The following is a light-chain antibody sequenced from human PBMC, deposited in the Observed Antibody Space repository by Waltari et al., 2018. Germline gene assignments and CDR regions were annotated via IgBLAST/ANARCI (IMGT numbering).Light chain of an antibody. CDR1: QSVLYSSNNKNY. CDR2: WAS. V-gene: IGKV4-1*01. Sequence: DIVMTQSPDSLAVSLGERATINCKSSQSVLYSSNNKNYLVWYQAKTGQTPKLHLSWASTREYGVTDRFSGSGSGTDVTLTSSSLQAEDVAVYYCQQHYSTPLTFGGGTKVEIK. J-gene: IGKJ4*01. CDR3: QQHYSTPLT.